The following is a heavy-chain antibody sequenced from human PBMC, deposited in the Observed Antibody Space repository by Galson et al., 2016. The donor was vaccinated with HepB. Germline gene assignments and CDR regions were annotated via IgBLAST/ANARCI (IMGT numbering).Heavy chain of an antibody. Sequence: SLRLSCAASGFTFNNAWMSWVRQAPGKGLEWVGRIKSKTDGGTTDYAAPVKGRFTISRDDSRNTLYMQMNSLKTEDTAVYYSTKDWEDIVGAPDLDYWGQGTLVTVSS. V-gene: IGHV3-15*01. CDR1: GFTFNNAW. D-gene: IGHD1-26*01. CDR3: TKDWEDIVGAPDLDY. CDR2: IKSKTDGGTT. J-gene: IGHJ4*02.